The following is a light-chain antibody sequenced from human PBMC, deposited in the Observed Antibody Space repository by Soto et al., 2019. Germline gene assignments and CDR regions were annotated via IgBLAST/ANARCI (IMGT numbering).Light chain of an antibody. CDR1: GSNIGAPYD. CDR2: GST. V-gene: IGLV1-40*01. Sequence: QSVLTQPPSLSGAPGQRVTISCTGSGSNIGAPYDVHWYQHLPGTAPKLLIYGSTNRPSGVPDRFSGSKSDTSASLAITGLQAEDETYYYCQSYDNRLSAWVFGGGTQLTVL. J-gene: IGLJ3*02. CDR3: QSYDNRLSAWV.